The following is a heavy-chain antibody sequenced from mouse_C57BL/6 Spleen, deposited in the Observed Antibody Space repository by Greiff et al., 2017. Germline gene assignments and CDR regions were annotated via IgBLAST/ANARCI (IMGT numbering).Heavy chain of an antibody. V-gene: IGHV5-6*01. J-gene: IGHJ3*01. Sequence: EVQVVESGGDLVKPGGSLKLSCAASGFPFSRYGMSWVRQTPDKRLEWVATIRSGGSYTYYPDSVKGRFTISRDKAKKTQCLQMSSLKSEYTAMYYCARHSGDYDGSSPWFAYWGQGTLVTVSA. CDR2: IRSGGSYT. CDR3: ARHSGDYDGSSPWFAY. CDR1: GFPFSRYG. D-gene: IGHD1-1*01.